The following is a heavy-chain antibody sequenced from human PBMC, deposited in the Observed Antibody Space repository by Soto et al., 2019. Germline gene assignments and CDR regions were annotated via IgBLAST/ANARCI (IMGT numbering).Heavy chain of an antibody. Sequence: QVPLVQSGTEVKKPGASVKVSCKASGYTFTSYALHWVRQAPGQNFEWMGWINAGNGNTKYSQKFQGRVTITRDTSGSTAYMELSSLRSEDTAVYYCARRMVTVTIDAFDIWGQGTMVTVSS. D-gene: IGHD2-15*01. CDR3: ARRMVTVTIDAFDI. CDR1: GYTFTSYA. V-gene: IGHV1-3*01. CDR2: INAGNGNT. J-gene: IGHJ3*02.